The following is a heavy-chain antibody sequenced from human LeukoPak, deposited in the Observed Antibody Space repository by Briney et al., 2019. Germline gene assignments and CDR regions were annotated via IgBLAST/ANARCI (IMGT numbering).Heavy chain of an antibody. CDR1: GFTFTSYG. CDR3: AKDVGDIVIVPVSSYMDV. V-gene: IGHV3-30*02. CDR2: IRYDGNNE. J-gene: IGHJ6*03. D-gene: IGHD2/OR15-2a*01. Sequence: PGESLRLSCSASGFTFTSYGMHWVRQAPGKGLEWVAFIRYDGNNERYADSVKGRFSISRDNSKNTLYLQMNSLRAEDTAVYHCAKDVGDIVIVPVSSYMDVWGKGTTVIVSS.